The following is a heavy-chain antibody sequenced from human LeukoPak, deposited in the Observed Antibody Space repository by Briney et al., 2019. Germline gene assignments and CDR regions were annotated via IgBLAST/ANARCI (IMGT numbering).Heavy chain of an antibody. V-gene: IGHV4-59*01. CDR3: AREGTAGTNLNWFDP. D-gene: IGHD1-1*01. J-gene: IGHJ5*02. Sequence: SETLSLTCAVYGGXFSGYYCSWIRQPPGKGLEWIGYISYSGSTNFNPSLKSRVTISVDTSKNQFSLKLSSVTAADTAVYYCAREGTAGTNLNWFDPWGQGTLVTVSS. CDR2: ISYSGST. CDR1: GGXFSGYY.